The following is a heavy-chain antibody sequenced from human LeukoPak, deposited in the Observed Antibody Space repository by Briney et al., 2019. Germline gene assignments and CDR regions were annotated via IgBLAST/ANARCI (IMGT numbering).Heavy chain of an antibody. CDR1: GFTFSSYA. CDR2: ISGSGGST. CDR3: AKRKNGYNNVYLDY. Sequence: GGSLRLSCAASGFTFSSYAMSWVRQAPGKGLEWVSAISGSGGSTYYADSVKGRFAISRDNSKNTLYLQMNSLRAEDTAVYYCAKRKNGYNNVYLDYWGQGTLVTVSS. J-gene: IGHJ4*02. D-gene: IGHD5-24*01. V-gene: IGHV3-23*01.